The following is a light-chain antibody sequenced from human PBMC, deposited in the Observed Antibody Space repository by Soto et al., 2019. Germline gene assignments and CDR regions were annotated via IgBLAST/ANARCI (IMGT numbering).Light chain of an antibody. CDR3: QQRSSWPRT. V-gene: IGKV3-11*01. Sequence: EIVLTQSPATLSLSPGERATLSCRASQSVSSYLAWYQQKPGQAPRLLIYDASNRATGIQARFSGSGSGTDFTLTISSLEPEDFAVYYCQQRSSWPRTFGGGTKVEIK. CDR2: DAS. CDR1: QSVSSY. J-gene: IGKJ4*01.